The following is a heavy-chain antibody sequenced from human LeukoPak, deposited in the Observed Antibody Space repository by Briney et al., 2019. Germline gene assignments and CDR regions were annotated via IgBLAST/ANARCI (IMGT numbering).Heavy chain of an antibody. V-gene: IGHV3-23*01. CDR1: GFTFNDYA. CDR3: ASSAGIAVASTFDY. D-gene: IGHD6-19*01. Sequence: PGGSLRLSCAASGFTFNDYAMNWVRQAPGKGLEWVSAISGSGGSTYYADSVKGRFTISRDNSKNTLYLQMNSLRAEDTAVYYCASSAGIAVASTFDYWGQGTLVTVSS. CDR2: ISGSGGST. J-gene: IGHJ4*02.